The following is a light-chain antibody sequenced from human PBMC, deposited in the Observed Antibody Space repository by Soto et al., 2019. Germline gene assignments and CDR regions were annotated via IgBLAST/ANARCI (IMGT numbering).Light chain of an antibody. CDR2: DAS. CDR1: QSVSTF. Sequence: EIVLTHSPATLSFSPLYRATLSCRASQSVSTFLAWYQQKPGQAPRLLIYDASNRATGIPDRFSGSGSGTDFTLTISRLEPEDFAIYYCQQSSDWPPINFGQGTRLEIK. V-gene: IGKV3-11*01. J-gene: IGKJ5*01. CDR3: QQSSDWPPIN.